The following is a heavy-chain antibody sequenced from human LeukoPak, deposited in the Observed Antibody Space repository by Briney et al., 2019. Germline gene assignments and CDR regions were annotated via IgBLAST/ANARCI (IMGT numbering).Heavy chain of an antibody. V-gene: IGHV3-23*01. CDR2: ISGSGDST. Sequence: GGSLRLSCAASGFTFSSYAMTWVRQAPGKGLEWVSAISGSGDSTYYADSVRGRFTISRDYSKNTLFLQMNSQRAEDTAVYYCAKDRQQQLVLDYFDYWGQGTLVTVSS. D-gene: IGHD6-13*01. J-gene: IGHJ4*02. CDR1: GFTFSSYA. CDR3: AKDRQQQLVLDYFDY.